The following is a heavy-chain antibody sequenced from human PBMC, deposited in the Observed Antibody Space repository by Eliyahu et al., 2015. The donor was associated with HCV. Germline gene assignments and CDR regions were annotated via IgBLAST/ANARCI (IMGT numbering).Heavy chain of an antibody. V-gene: IGHV3-9*01. CDR1: GXTFDDYA. J-gene: IGHJ6*02. CDR3: AKDRRAYYYYGMDV. Sequence: EVQLVESGGGLVQPGRSXRLSCAASGXTFDDYAMPWVRQAPGKGLEWVSGISWNSGSIGYADSVKGRFTISRDNAKNSLYLQMNSLRAEDTALYYCAKDRRAYYYYGMDVWGQGTTVTVSS. CDR2: ISWNSGSI.